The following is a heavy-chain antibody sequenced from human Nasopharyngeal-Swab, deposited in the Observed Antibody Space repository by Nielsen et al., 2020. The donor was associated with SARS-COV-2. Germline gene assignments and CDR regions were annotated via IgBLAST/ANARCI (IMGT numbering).Heavy chain of an antibody. CDR2: ISTGGTT. J-gene: IGHJ6*03. CDR1: GFTVTYNY. D-gene: IGHD5-18*01. CDR3: ARMTNVDTEPHYYMDV. Sequence: GESLKISCAASGFTVTYNYMSWVRQAPGKGLEWVSLISTGGTTSYADSVKGRFTISRDISKNTLYLQMNSLRAEDTAVYYCARMTNVDTEPHYYMDVWGKGTTVTVSS. V-gene: IGHV3-53*01.